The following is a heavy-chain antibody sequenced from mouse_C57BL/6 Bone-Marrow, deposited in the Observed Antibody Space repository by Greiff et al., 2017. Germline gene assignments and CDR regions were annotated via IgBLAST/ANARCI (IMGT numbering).Heavy chain of an antibody. CDR3: ARHTVVATGPYYFDY. J-gene: IGHJ2*01. V-gene: IGHV5-6*03. CDR2: ISSGGSYT. D-gene: IGHD1-1*01. Sequence: EVKLVESEGGLVKPGGSLKLSCAASGFTFSRYGMSWVRQTPDKRLEWVATISSGGSYTYYPDSVTGRFTISRDNAKNTLYLQMSSLKSEDTAMYYCARHTVVATGPYYFDYWGQGTTLTVSS. CDR1: GFTFSRYG.